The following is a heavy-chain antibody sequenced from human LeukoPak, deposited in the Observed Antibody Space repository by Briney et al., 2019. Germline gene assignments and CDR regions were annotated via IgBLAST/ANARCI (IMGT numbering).Heavy chain of an antibody. Sequence: ASVKVSCKASGYTFISYGISWVRQAPEQGLEWMGWTSVYNGNTNHAQKFQGRLTMTTDTSTSTAYMELRSLRSDDTAVYYCARDRIYNDAFDIWGQGTMVTVSS. J-gene: IGHJ3*02. V-gene: IGHV1-18*01. CDR1: GYTFISYG. CDR3: ARDRIYNDAFDI. CDR2: TSVYNGNT. D-gene: IGHD2-21*01.